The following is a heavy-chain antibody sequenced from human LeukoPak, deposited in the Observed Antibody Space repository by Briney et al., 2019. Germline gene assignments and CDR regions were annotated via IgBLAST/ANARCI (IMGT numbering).Heavy chain of an antibody. J-gene: IGHJ5*02. V-gene: IGHV1-2*06. CDR2: INPDSGGT. CDR3: ARELGGSYNWFDP. CDR1: GYTFIGYY. D-gene: IGHD3-16*01. Sequence: ASVKVSCKASGYTFIGYYMHWVRQAPGQGLESMGRINPDSGGTNFAQRFQGRVTMTRDTSINTAYMELSRLRSDDTAIHYCARELGGSYNWFDPWGQGTLVTVSS.